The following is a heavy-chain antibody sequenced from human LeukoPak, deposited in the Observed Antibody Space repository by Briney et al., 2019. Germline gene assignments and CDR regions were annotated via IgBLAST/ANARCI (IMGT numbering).Heavy chain of an antibody. CDR3: AREKQSGGTPLEY. V-gene: IGHV3-30*04. CDR2: VGNDEKTK. Sequence: GGSLRLSCTASGFIFGDYVMRWFRQAPGKGLEWVAVVGNDEKTKFYADSLKGRFTVSRDNSKNTVYLQMNSLRAEDTAVYYCAREKQSGGTPLEYWGQGSLVTVSS. J-gene: IGHJ4*02. CDR1: GFIFGDYV. D-gene: IGHD1-26*01.